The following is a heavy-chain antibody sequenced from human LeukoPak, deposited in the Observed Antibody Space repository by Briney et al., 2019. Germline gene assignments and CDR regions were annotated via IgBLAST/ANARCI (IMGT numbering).Heavy chain of an antibody. Sequence: GGSLRLSCAASGFTFSTYAMSWVRQAPGKGLEWVSAISASGGGTYYADSVKGRFTISRDNAKNSLYLQMNSLRAEDTAVYYCASGYCSSTSCYVWFDYYYGMDVWGKGTTVTVSS. CDR1: GFTFSTYA. CDR3: ASGYCSSTSCYVWFDYYYGMDV. V-gene: IGHV3-23*01. D-gene: IGHD2-2*01. CDR2: ISASGGGT. J-gene: IGHJ6*04.